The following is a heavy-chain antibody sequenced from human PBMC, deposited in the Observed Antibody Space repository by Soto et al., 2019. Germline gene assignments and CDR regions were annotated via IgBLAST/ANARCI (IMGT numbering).Heavy chain of an antibody. CDR3: ARTGTNHGQAGYDFDM. Sequence: SQTLSLTCAISGDSVSSNSAAWNWIRQSPSRGLEWLGRTYYRSKWYNDYAVSVKSRITINPDTSKNQFSLQLNSVTPEDTAVYYCARTGTNHGQAGYDFDMWGQGTMVTVSS. CDR1: GDSVSSNSAA. CDR2: TYYRSKWYN. D-gene: IGHD1-1*01. V-gene: IGHV6-1*01. J-gene: IGHJ3*02.